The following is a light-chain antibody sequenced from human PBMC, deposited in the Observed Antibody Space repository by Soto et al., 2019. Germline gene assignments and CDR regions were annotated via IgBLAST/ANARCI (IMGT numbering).Light chain of an antibody. V-gene: IGLV2-8*01. Sequence: QSVLTQPPSASGSPEQSVTISCTGSSSDLGGYSYVSWYQQHPGKAPKLMIYEVSKRPSGVPDRCSGSKSGSTASLTVSGLQAEDEADYYCSSYAGSNNVVFGGGTKVTVL. CDR3: SSYAGSNNVV. CDR1: SSDLGGYSY. J-gene: IGLJ2*01. CDR2: EVS.